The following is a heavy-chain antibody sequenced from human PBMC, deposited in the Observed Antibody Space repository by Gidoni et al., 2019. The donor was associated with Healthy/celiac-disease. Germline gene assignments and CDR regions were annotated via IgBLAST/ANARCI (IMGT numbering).Heavy chain of an antibody. CDR2: ISSSSSYI. D-gene: IGHD6-6*01. J-gene: IGHJ2*01. Sequence: EVQLVESGGGLVKPGGSLRLSCAASGFTFSSYSMNWVRQAPGKGLEWVSSISSSSSYIYYADSVKGRFTISRDNAKNSLYLQMNSLRAEDTAVYYCAREREYSSTVPHFDLWGRGTLVTVSS. V-gene: IGHV3-21*01. CDR3: AREREYSSTVPHFDL. CDR1: GFTFSSYS.